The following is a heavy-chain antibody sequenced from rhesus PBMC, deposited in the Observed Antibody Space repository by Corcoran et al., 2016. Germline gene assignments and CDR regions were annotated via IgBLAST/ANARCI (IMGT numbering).Heavy chain of an antibody. V-gene: IGHV4S9*01. CDR2: IYGNIANT. CDR3: ARGDSGRRGYFEF. CDR1: GGSISDTYS. Sequence: QVQLQESGPGLVKPSETLSLTCADPGGSISDTYSWNWIRQPPGPGLDWLGNIYGNIANTYCNPSLNSRVTISKDTSKNQFFLKLNPVTAADTAVYYCARGDSGRRGYFEFWGQGALVIVSS. J-gene: IGHJ1*01. D-gene: IGHD6-25*01.